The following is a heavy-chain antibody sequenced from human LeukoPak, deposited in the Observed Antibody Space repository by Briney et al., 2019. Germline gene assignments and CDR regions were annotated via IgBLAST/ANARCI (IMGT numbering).Heavy chain of an antibody. V-gene: IGHV3-23*01. J-gene: IGHJ4*02. CDR1: GFTLSSYA. Sequence: GGSLRLSCAASGFTLSSYAMSWVRQAPGKGLEWVSAISGSGGSTYYADSVKGRFTISRDNSKNTLYLQMNSLRAEDTAVYYCAISLRRSSWPVLDYWGQGTLVTVSS. D-gene: IGHD6-13*01. CDR2: ISGSGGST. CDR3: AISLRRSSWPVLDY.